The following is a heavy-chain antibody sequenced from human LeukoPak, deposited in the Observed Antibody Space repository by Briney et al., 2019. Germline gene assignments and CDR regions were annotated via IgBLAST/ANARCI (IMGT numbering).Heavy chain of an antibody. J-gene: IGHJ4*02. Sequence: ASVKVSCKASGYTFTGYGISWVRQAPGQGLEWVGWINAYNGDTNYAQKFQGRVTITADTSTDTAYMELSSLRSEDTAVYYCATVSGIAAAGTVWDFDYWGQGTLVTVSS. CDR1: GYTFTGYG. V-gene: IGHV1-18*01. D-gene: IGHD6-13*01. CDR2: INAYNGDT. CDR3: ATVSGIAAAGTVWDFDY.